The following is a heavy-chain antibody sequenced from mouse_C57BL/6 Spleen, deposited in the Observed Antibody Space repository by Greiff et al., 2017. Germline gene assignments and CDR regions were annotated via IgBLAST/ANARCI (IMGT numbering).Heavy chain of an antibody. CDR2: INPNNGGT. J-gene: IGHJ4*01. Sequence: EVQLQQSGPELVKPGASVKISCKASGYTFTDYYMNWVKQSHGKSLEWIGDINPNNGGTSYNQKFKGKATLTVDKSSSTAYMELRSLTSEDSAVYYCARWAYDGYLYYYAMDYWGQGTSVTVSS. CDR1: GYTFTDYY. D-gene: IGHD2-3*01. CDR3: ARWAYDGYLYYYAMDY. V-gene: IGHV1-26*01.